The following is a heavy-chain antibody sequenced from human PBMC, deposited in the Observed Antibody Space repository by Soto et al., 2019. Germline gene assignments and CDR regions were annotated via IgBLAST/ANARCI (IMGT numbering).Heavy chain of an antibody. CDR3: ASGPWEQDY. CDR1: GLTFKNYN. V-gene: IGHV3-48*01. D-gene: IGHD1-26*01. Sequence: EVQLVESGGGLVQSGGSLRFSCTASGLTFKNYNMNWLRQAPGKGLEFVAYISGNGRTIYYADSVKGRFTISRDNAKNSLFLQMNSLRAEDTSVYYCASGPWEQDYWGQGTLVTVSS. CDR2: ISGNGRTI. J-gene: IGHJ4*02.